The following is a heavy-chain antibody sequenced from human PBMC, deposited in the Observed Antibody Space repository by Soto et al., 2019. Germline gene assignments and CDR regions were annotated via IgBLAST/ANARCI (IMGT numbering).Heavy chain of an antibody. D-gene: IGHD2-21*02. CDR2: IIPIFGTA. CDR1: GGTFSSYA. J-gene: IGHJ4*02. V-gene: IGHV1-69*12. Sequence: QVQLVQSGAEVKKPGSSVKVSCKASGGTFSSYAISWVRQAPGQGLEWMGGIIPIFGTANYAQKFQGRVTITADESTSTAYMALSSLRSEDTAVYYCARDTLRCGGDCPPDYWGQGTLVTVSS. CDR3: ARDTLRCGGDCPPDY.